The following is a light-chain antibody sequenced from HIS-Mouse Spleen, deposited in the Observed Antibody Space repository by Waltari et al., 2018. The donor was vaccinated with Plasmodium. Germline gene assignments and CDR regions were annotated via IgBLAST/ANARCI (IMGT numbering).Light chain of an antibody. V-gene: IGKV3-15*01. Sequence: EIVMTPSPATLSVSPGERATLPCRASQSFSSNLAWYQQKPGQAPRLLIYGASTRATGIPARFSGSGSGTEFTLTISSLQSEDFAVYYCQQYNNWPPYTFGQGTKLEIK. CDR3: QQYNNWPPYT. CDR2: GAS. J-gene: IGKJ2*01. CDR1: QSFSSN.